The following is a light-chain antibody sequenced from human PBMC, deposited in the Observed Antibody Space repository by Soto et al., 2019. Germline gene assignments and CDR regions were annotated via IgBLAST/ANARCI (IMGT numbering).Light chain of an antibody. Sequence: QSALTQPASVSGSPGHSITISCTGTSSDVGGYDHVSWYQQHPGKAPKFIIYDVSDRPSGVSDRFSGSKSGNTASLTISGLQDEDEADYYCCSYTTSSTWVFGGGTQLTVL. CDR3: CSYTTSSTWV. V-gene: IGLV2-14*01. CDR2: DVS. CDR1: SSDVGGYDH. J-gene: IGLJ3*02.